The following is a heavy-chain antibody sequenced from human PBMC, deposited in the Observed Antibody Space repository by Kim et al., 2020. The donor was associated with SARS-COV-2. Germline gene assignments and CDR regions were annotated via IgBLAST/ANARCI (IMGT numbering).Heavy chain of an antibody. CDR3: VKVNY. V-gene: IGHV3-64D*09. J-gene: IGHJ4*02. CDR2: SSNGGST. Sequence: SSNGGSTYYADSVKGRFTISRDNSKNTLYLQMSSLRAEDTAVYYCVKVNYWGQGTLVTVSS.